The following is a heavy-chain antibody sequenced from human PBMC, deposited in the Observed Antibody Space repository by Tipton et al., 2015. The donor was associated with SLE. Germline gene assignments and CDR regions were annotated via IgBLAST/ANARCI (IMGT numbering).Heavy chain of an antibody. J-gene: IGHJ4*02. CDR3: ARDRHYVNDAHDY. CDR1: GFRLDDAV. V-gene: IGHV3-20*04. CDR2: INWNGGSI. Sequence: SLRLSCAATGFRLDDAVMSWVRQAPGKGLEWVSGINWNGGSIGYADSVKGRFTISRDNAKNSLYLQMNSLRAEDTAFYYCARDRHYVNDAHDYWGQGTLVTVSS. D-gene: IGHD3-10*02.